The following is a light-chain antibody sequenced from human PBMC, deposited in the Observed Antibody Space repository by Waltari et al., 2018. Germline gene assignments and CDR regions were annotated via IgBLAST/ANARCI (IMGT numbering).Light chain of an antibody. CDR2: AAS. CDR1: QGINKE. J-gene: IGKJ2*03. V-gene: IGKV1-17*02. Sequence: DIQMTQSPSSLSASVGERVTVTCRASQGINKELSWYQQKPGKAPTLLIYAASSLQTGVSSRFSGGGSGTDFTLTITNLQPEDVASYYCQQDYTTPYSFGQGTKVEIK. CDR3: QQDYTTPYS.